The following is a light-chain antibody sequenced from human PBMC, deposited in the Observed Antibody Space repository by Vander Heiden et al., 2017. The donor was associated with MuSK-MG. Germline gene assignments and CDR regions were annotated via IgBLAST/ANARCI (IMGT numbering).Light chain of an antibody. CDR1: SSDVGGYNY. Sequence: QSALTQPPSASGSPGQSVTISCTGTSSDVGGYNYVSWYQQHPGKAPKLIISDVNKRPSGVPDRFSGSKSGYTASLTVSGLQAKDEADYYCSSYAGSNTFVFGTGTKVTVL. CDR3: SSYAGSNTFV. CDR2: DVN. J-gene: IGLJ1*01. V-gene: IGLV2-8*01.